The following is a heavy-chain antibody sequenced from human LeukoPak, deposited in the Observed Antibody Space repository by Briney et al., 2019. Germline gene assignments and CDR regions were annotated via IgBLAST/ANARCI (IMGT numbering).Heavy chain of an antibody. Sequence: GGSVRLSCAASGFSFSGSAMHWVRQASGKGLEWVGRIRSKANSYATAYAALVKGRFTISRDDSKNTAYLQMNSLKTEDTAVYYCTFNCGGDCYSPKLLHYGMDVWGRGTTVTVSS. CDR3: TFNCGGDCYSPKLLHYGMDV. V-gene: IGHV3-73*01. CDR1: GFSFSGSA. J-gene: IGHJ6*04. CDR2: IRSKANSYAT. D-gene: IGHD2-21*02.